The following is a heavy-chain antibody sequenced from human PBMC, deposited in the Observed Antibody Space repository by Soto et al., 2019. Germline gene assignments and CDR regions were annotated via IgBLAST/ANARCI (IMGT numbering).Heavy chain of an antibody. CDR2: IPISGVST. Sequence: GGSLRLSCAASGFTFSNYTMSWVRQAPGKGLEWVASIPISGVSTYDAASVRGRFTISRDNSKNTLYLQMNSLRAEDTAIYYCAKVDEADRDCISTSCYVGWLDPWGQGTLVTVSS. CDR3: AKVDEADRDCISTSCYVGWLDP. V-gene: IGHV3-23*01. D-gene: IGHD2-2*01. J-gene: IGHJ5*02. CDR1: GFTFSNYT.